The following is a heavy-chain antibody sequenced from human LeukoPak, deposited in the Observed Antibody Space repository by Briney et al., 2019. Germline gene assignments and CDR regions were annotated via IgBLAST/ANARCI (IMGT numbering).Heavy chain of an antibody. CDR3: ARVTILVATGTDWFDP. Sequence: GASVKVSCKSSGYTSSNYGISWMRQAPGQGLEWMGWISTHNGNTNYAPKFQGRVTMTTDKSTSTTYMELRSLTSDDTAVYYCARVTILVATGTDWFDPWGQGTLVTVSS. V-gene: IGHV1-18*01. J-gene: IGHJ5*02. D-gene: IGHD2-8*02. CDR1: GYTSSNYG. CDR2: ISTHNGNT.